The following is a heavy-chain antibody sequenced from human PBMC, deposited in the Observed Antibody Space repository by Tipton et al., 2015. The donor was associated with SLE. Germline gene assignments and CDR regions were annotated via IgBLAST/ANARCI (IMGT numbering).Heavy chain of an antibody. J-gene: IGHJ4*02. CDR1: GGSISSSSYY. Sequence: TLSLTCTVSGGSISSSSYYWVWIRQPPGKGLEWIGYIYYSGSTNYNPSLKSRVTISVDTSKNQFSLKLSSVTAADTAVYYCARRSYGALDYWGQGTLVTVSS. V-gene: IGHV4-61*05. CDR2: IYYSGST. CDR3: ARRSYGALDY. D-gene: IGHD4-17*01.